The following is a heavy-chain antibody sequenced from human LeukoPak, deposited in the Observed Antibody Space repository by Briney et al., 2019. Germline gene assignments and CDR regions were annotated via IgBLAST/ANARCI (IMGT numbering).Heavy chain of an antibody. CDR2: ISSDGDEK. D-gene: IGHD3-9*01. J-gene: IGHJ6*03. CDR1: GFTLSHYG. Sequence: GRSLRLSCEASGFTLSHYGIRWVRQTPGKALEWVAAISSDGDEKHYAHSVKGRFTSSRDNSKSTLYLQMNSLRADDTALYYCAREGHYDILTGYSPVEYYFYYMDVWDKGTTVTVSS. CDR3: AREGHYDILTGYSPVEYYFYYMDV. V-gene: IGHV3-30-3*01.